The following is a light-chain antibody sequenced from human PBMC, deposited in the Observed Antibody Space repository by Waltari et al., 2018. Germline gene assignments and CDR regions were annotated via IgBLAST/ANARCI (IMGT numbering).Light chain of an antibody. J-gene: IGLJ2*01. CDR2: DVA. Sequence: QSALPQPASVSGTPGQPISVSCKGTTSDVGGYKYVSWYQHHPGKAPKLLIYDVAKRPSGVSDRFSGSKTGNTASLTISGLRAEDDAFYYCSSYSTTSAVVFGGGTKMTVL. V-gene: IGLV2-14*03. CDR3: SSYSTTSAVV. CDR1: TSDVGGYKY.